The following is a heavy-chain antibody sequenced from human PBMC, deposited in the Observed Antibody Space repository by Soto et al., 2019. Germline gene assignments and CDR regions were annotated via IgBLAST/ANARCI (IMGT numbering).Heavy chain of an antibody. CDR3: ARDFCGGDCSDDYYYYAMDV. CDR1: GGSVSSGSYY. D-gene: IGHD2-21*02. CDR2: IYYSGST. Sequence: QVQLQESGPGLVKPSETLSLTCSVSGGSVSSGSYYWSWIRQPPGKGLEWIGYIYYSGSTNYNPSLKSRVTISVDTSKNQFSLKLSSVTAADTAVYYCARDFCGGDCSDDYYYYAMDVW. V-gene: IGHV4-61*01. J-gene: IGHJ6*01.